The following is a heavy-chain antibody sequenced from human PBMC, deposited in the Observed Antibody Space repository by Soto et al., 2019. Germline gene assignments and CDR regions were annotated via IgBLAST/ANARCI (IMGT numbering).Heavy chain of an antibody. V-gene: IGHV3-74*01. CDR3: ARDRIAGSGSCDN. CDR2: IKTDGSSP. Sequence: EVQLVESGGGLVQPGGSLRLSCAASGFSFSNYEMNWVRQAPGKGLEWVSRIKTDGSSPNYADSVEGRFTISSDNAKNTLYLQMNSLRVEDTAVYYCARDRIAGSGSCDNWGQGTLVTVSS. CDR1: GFSFSNYE. D-gene: IGHD3-10*01. J-gene: IGHJ4*02.